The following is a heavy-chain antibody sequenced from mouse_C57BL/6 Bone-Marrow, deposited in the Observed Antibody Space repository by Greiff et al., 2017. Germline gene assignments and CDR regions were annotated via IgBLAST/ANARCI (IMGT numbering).Heavy chain of an antibody. D-gene: IGHD1-1*01. V-gene: IGHV1-64*01. CDR2: IHPNSGST. J-gene: IGHJ2*01. CDR1: GYTFTSYW. CDR3: ARGYYYGRRVDY. Sequence: VQLQQPGAELVKPGASVKLSCKASGYTFTSYWMHWVKQRPGQGLEWIGMIHPNSGSTNYNEKFKSKATLTVDKSSSTAYMQLSSLTSEDSAVYYCARGYYYGRRVDYWGQGTTLTVSS.